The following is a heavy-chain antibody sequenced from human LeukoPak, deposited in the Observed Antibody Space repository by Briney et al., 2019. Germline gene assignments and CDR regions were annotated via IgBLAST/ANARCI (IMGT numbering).Heavy chain of an antibody. Sequence: GGSLRLSCAASGFTFSSYAMSWVRQAPGKGLEWVSAISGSGGSTYYADSVKGRFTISRDNSKNTLYLQMNSLRAEDTAVYYCAVPGYCSSTSCRYYYYYMDVWGNGTTVTISS. CDR2: ISGSGGST. CDR1: GFTFSSYA. V-gene: IGHV3-23*01. CDR3: AVPGYCSSTSCRYYYYYMDV. D-gene: IGHD2-2*03. J-gene: IGHJ6*03.